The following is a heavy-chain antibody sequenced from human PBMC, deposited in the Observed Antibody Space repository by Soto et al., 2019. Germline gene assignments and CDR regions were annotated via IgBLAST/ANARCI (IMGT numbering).Heavy chain of an antibody. Sequence: SETLSLTCTVSGGSISSYYWSWIRQPPGKGLEWIGYIYYSGSTNYNPSLKSRVTISVDTSKNQFSLKLSSVTAADTAVYYCARGSEYSSSPINYWGQGTLVTVSS. J-gene: IGHJ4*02. CDR1: GGSISSYY. D-gene: IGHD6-6*01. V-gene: IGHV4-59*01. CDR3: ARGSEYSSSPINY. CDR2: IYYSGST.